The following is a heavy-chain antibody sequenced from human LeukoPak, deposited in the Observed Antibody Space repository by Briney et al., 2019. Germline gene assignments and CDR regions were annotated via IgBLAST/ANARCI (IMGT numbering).Heavy chain of an antibody. J-gene: IGHJ4*02. CDR2: ISGSGGST. CDR1: GFTFSSYA. D-gene: IGHD3-3*01. Sequence: GGSLRLSCAASGFTFSSYAMSWVRQAPGKGLEWVSAISGSGGSTYYADSVKGRFTISRDNSKNTLYPQMNSLRAEDTAVYYCAKSTTIFGVVSPLDYWGQGTLVTVSS. V-gene: IGHV3-23*01. CDR3: AKSTTIFGVVSPLDY.